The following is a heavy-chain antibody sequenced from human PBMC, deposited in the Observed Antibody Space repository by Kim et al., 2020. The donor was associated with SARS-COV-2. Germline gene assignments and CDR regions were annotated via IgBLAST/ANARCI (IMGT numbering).Heavy chain of an antibody. CDR1: GYTLTELS. Sequence: ASVKVSCKVSGYTLTELSMHWVRQAPGKGLEWMGGFDPEDGETIYAQKFQGRVTMTEDTSTDTAYMELSSLRSEDTAVYYCATEERDRDLYRSGAFDIWGQGTMVTVSS. D-gene: IGHD6-19*01. CDR2: FDPEDGET. J-gene: IGHJ3*02. CDR3: ATEERDRDLYRSGAFDI. V-gene: IGHV1-24*01.